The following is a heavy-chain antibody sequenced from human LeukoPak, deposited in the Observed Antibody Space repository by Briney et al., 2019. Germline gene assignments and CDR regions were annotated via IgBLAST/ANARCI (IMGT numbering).Heavy chain of an antibody. CDR2: ITFSGITR. V-gene: IGHV3-23*01. J-gene: IGHJ3*02. Sequence: GGSLRLSCVASGFTFSDYAMNWVRQAPGKGLEWVSTITFSGITRSYAASVKGRFTISRDNSKNTLYLQMNSLRAEDTAVYYCAKSVAIGFDIWGQGTMVTVSS. CDR1: GFTFSDYA. D-gene: IGHD2-21*01. CDR3: AKSVAIGFDI.